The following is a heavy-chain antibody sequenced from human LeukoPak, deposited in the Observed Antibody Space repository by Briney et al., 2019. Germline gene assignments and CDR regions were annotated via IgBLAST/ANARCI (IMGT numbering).Heavy chain of an antibody. CDR2: ISGSGGST. V-gene: IGHV3-23*01. J-gene: IGHJ6*03. CDR1: GFTFSSYG. CDR3: ARVSGDTIFGVVTLGYYMDV. D-gene: IGHD3-3*01. Sequence: GGSLRLSCAASGFTFSSYGMSWVRQAPGKGLEWVSAISGSGGSTYYADSVKGRFTISRDNSKNTLYLQMNSLRAEDTAVYYCARVSGDTIFGVVTLGYYMDVWGKGTTVTISS.